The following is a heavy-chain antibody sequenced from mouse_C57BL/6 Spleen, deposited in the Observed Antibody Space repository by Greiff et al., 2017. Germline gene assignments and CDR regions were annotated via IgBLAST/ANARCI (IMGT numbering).Heavy chain of an antibody. J-gene: IGHJ4*01. Sequence: EVQGVESGGGLVKPGGSLKLSCAASGFTFSSYAMSWVRQTPEKRLEWVATISAGGSYTYYPDNVKGRFTISRDNAKNNLYLQMSHLKSEDTALYYCARGQGMVRGDYAMDDWGKGTSVTASS. V-gene: IGHV5-4*01. CDR2: ISAGGSYT. CDR1: GFTFSSYA. CDR3: ARGQGMVRGDYAMDD. D-gene: IGHD2-3*01.